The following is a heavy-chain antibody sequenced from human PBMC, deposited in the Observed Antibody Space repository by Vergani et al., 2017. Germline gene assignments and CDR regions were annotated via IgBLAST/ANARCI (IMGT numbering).Heavy chain of an antibody. CDR1: GYSFTSYW. CDR3: AGKRVGATHSFDI. Sequence: EVQLVPSGAEVKTPGESLKISCKGSGYSFTSYWIGCVRQMPGKGLEWMLIIYPGDSDTRYSPSFQGQVTISADKSISTAYLQWSSLKASDTAMYYCAGKRVGATHSFDIWGQGTMVTVSS. V-gene: IGHV5-51*01. D-gene: IGHD1-26*01. J-gene: IGHJ3*02. CDR2: IYPGDSDT.